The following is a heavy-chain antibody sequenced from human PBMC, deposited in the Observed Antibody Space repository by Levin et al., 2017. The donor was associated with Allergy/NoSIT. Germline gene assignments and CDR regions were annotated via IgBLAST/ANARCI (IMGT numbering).Heavy chain of an antibody. CDR1: GFIFSNYD. CDR3: ARGSCGDRTCSARINGLDI. D-gene: IGHD2-21*01. CDR2: IHTAADT. V-gene: IGHV3-13*04. J-gene: IGHJ3*02. Sequence: GGSLRLSCAASGFIFSNYDMHWVRQVPGKGLEWVSSIHTAADTYYADSVKGRFTLSRENAKNSLHLQMDSLSDGDTAVYFCARGSCGDRTCSARINGLDIWGRGTMVTVSS.